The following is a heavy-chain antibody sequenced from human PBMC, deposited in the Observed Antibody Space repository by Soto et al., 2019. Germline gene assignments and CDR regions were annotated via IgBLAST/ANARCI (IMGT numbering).Heavy chain of an antibody. J-gene: IGHJ2*01. Sequence: QVQLQQWGAGPLRPLETLSLTCGVSGGSFSGYYWAWIRQSPGKGLEWIGDINDRGSINYNPSLKSRGSISVDTSKNHYSLNLRSVTAADTAVYYGARESHDILTGPPWVWYFDLWGRGTLVTVSS. D-gene: IGHD3-9*01. CDR2: INDRGSI. CDR3: ARESHDILTGPPWVWYFDL. V-gene: IGHV4-34*01. CDR1: GGSFSGYY.